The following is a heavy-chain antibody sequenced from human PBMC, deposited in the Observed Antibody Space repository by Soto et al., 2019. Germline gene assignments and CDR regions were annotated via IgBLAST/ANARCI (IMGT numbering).Heavy chain of an antibody. Sequence: GGSLRLSCAASGFTFSSYAMHWVRQAPGKGLEYVSAISSNGGSTYYANSVKGRFTISRDNSKNTLYLQMGSLRAEDMAVYYCARGYCSSTSCYDWYYYYYYMDVWGKGTTVTVSS. CDR3: ARGYCSSTSCYDWYYYYYYMDV. J-gene: IGHJ6*03. D-gene: IGHD2-2*01. CDR2: ISSNGGST. V-gene: IGHV3-64*01. CDR1: GFTFSSYA.